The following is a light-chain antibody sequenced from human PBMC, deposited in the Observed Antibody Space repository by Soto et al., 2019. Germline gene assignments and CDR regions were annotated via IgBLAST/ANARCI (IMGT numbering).Light chain of an antibody. Sequence: QSALTQPASVSGSPGQSITISCTGTSSDVGAYNFVSWYQQHPGKAPKLVMFEVSNRPSGVSNRFSGSKSGNTASLTISGLQAEDEADYYCTSYRTSDTPVIFGGGTKLTVL. J-gene: IGLJ2*01. CDR3: TSYRTSDTPVI. CDR2: EVS. CDR1: SSDVGAYNF. V-gene: IGLV2-14*01.